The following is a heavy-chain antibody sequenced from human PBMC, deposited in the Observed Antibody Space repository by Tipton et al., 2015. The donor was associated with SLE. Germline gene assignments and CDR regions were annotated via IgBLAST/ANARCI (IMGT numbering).Heavy chain of an antibody. CDR2: IYHSGST. V-gene: IGHV4-38-2*02. Sequence: TLSLTCTVSGYSISSGYYWGWIRQPPGKGLEWIGSIYHSGSTYYNPSLKSRVTISVDTSKNQFSLKLSSVTAADTAVYYCARCLGYCSSTSCLYHYYYYMDVWGKGTTVTVSS. CDR1: GYSISSGYY. J-gene: IGHJ6*03. D-gene: IGHD2-2*01. CDR3: ARCLGYCSSTSCLYHYYYYMDV.